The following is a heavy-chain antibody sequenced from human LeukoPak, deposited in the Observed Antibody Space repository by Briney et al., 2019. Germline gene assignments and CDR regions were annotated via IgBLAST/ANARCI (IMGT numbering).Heavy chain of an antibody. Sequence: PSETLSLTRTVSGASFSSYSCHWLRQPPGKGLEWIGYMYYSGSTAYNPSLKSRVTMSLDTSNNQFSLNLSSVTAADTAVYYCARGPTVTTDYWGQGILVTVSS. CDR1: GASFSSYS. CDR2: MYYSGST. J-gene: IGHJ4*02. CDR3: ARGPTVTTDY. V-gene: IGHV4-59*01. D-gene: IGHD4-17*01.